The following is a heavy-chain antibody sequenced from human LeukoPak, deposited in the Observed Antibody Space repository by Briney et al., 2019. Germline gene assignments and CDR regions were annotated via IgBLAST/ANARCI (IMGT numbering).Heavy chain of an antibody. CDR1: GFTFSSYA. J-gene: IGHJ4*02. Sequence: GGSLRLSCAASGFTFSSYAMHWVRQAPGKGLEWVAVISYDGSNKYYADSVRGRFTISRDNSKNTLYLQMNSLRAEDTAVYYCARDGLEWADLFDYWGQGTLVTVSS. D-gene: IGHD3-3*01. V-gene: IGHV3-30-3*01. CDR3: ARDGLEWADLFDY. CDR2: ISYDGSNK.